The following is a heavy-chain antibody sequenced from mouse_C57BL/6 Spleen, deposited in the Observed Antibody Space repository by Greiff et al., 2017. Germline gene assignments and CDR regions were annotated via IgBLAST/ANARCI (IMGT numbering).Heavy chain of an antibody. Sequence: EVKLVESGPGLVKPSQSLSLTCSVTGYSITSGYYWNWIRQFPGNKLEWMGYISYDGSNNYNPSLKNRISITRDTSKNQFFLKLNSVTTEDTATYYCARDERLRRCTFAYWGQGTLVTVSA. J-gene: IGHJ3*01. D-gene: IGHD2-4*01. CDR2: ISYDGSN. CDR3: ARDERLRRCTFAY. CDR1: GYSITSGYY. V-gene: IGHV3-6*01.